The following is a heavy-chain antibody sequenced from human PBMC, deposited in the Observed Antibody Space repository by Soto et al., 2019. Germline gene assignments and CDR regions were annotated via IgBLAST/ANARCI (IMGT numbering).Heavy chain of an antibody. J-gene: IGHJ5*02. D-gene: IGHD3-16*02. Sequence: QVQLVQSGAEVKKPGASVKVSCTASGYTFTGYYMHWVRQAPGQGLEWMGWINPNSGGTNYAQKFQGRVTMTRDTFISTAYMELSRLRSDDTAVYYCARVIADVWSGWFDPWGQGTLVTVSS. V-gene: IGHV1-2*02. CDR1: GYTFTGYY. CDR3: ARVIADVWSGWFDP. CDR2: INPNSGGT.